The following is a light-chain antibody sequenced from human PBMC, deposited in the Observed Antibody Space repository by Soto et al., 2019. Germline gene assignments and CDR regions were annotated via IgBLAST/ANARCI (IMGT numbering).Light chain of an antibody. Sequence: EIVLTQSPGTLSLSPGERATLFCRASQSVTRSLAWYQQKRGQAPRLLIFGVSSRATGIPDRFSGSGSGTDFTLTIGRLDPEDFAVYYCQQYGSSYTFGGGTRVEIK. V-gene: IGKV3-20*01. CDR2: GVS. CDR1: QSVTRS. CDR3: QQYGSSYT. J-gene: IGKJ4*01.